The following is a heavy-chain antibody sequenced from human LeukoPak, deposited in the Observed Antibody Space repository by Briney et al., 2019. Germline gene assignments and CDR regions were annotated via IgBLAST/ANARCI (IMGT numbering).Heavy chain of an antibody. CDR3: AREDRDGYNRIDY. V-gene: IGHV3-11*06. D-gene: IGHD5-24*01. J-gene: IGHJ4*02. CDR1: GFTFSDYY. CDR2: ISSGSSYR. Sequence: PGGSLGLSCAASGFTFSDYYMSWTRQAPGKGLEWLSDISSGSSYRNYADSVKGRFTISRDNAKNSLYLQMNSLRAEDTAVYYCAREDRDGYNRIDYWGQGTLVTVSS.